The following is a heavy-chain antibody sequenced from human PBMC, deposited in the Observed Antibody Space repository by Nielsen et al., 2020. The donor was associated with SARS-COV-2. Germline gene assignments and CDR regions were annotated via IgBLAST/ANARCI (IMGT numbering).Heavy chain of an antibody. CDR1: GYTFTSYG. V-gene: IGHV1-18*04. D-gene: IGHD3-22*01. CDR2: ISAYNGNT. J-gene: IGHJ4*02. Sequence: ASVKVSCKASGYTFTSYGISWVRQAPGQELEWMGWISAYNGNTNYAQKLQGRVTMTTDTSTSTAYMELRSLRSDDTAVYYCASVTSYDSSGYISYWGQGTLVTVSS. CDR3: ASVTSYDSSGYISY.